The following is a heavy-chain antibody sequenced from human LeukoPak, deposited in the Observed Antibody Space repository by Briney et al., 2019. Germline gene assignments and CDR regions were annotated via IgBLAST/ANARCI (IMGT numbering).Heavy chain of an antibody. J-gene: IGHJ4*02. V-gene: IGHV3-21*01. CDR3: VRAKFEYSISSPPDY. CDR2: ISSGSSYI. CDR1: GFTFSSYA. Sequence: PGGSLRLSCAASGFTFSSYAMNWVRQAPGKGLEWVSTISSGSSYIYYADSVKGRFTISRDNAKNSLYLQVNSLRAEDTAVYYCVRAKFEYSISSPPDYWGQGTLVTVSS. D-gene: IGHD6-6*01.